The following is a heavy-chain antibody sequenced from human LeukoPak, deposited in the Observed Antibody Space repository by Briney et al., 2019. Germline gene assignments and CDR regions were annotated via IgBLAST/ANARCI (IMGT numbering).Heavy chain of an antibody. Sequence: ASVKVSCKASGYTFTSYYMHWVRQAPGQGLEWMGIINPSTNSTSYAQKFQGRVTVTRDTSTSTVYMELSSLRSEDTAVYYCARSECGGDCYADNYYYYYMDVWGKGTTVTVSS. CDR2: INPSTNST. CDR3: ARSECGGDCYADNYYYYYMDV. J-gene: IGHJ6*03. V-gene: IGHV1-46*01. D-gene: IGHD2-21*02. CDR1: GYTFTSYY.